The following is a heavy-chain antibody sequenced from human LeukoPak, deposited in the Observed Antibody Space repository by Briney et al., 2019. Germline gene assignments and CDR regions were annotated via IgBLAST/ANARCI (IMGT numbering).Heavy chain of an antibody. V-gene: IGHV4-30-2*01. J-gene: IGHJ4*02. CDR1: GCSFSSCGFY. CDR2: IYHSGSN. D-gene: IGHD1-26*01. Sequence: SETLSLTCTASGCSFSSCGFYWSWLPPPPGQALEWIGYIYHSGSNYYNSSLKSRVTISVDRYKNQFSLKLSSMTAADTAVYYCARVGMGATAFDYWGQGTLVTVSS. CDR3: ARVGMGATAFDY.